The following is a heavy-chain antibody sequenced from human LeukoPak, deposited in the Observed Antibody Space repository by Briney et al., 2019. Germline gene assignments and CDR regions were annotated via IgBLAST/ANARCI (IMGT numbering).Heavy chain of an antibody. CDR3: ARDRAAVAGQYFFDH. J-gene: IGHJ4*02. CDR2: IKPNSGDT. D-gene: IGHD6-19*01. V-gene: IGHV1-2*02. CDR1: GYTFSGYY. Sequence: ASVNVSFTASGYTFSGYYMHWVRQAPGQGLEWMRWIKPNSGDTKYAQKFQGRVTMTRDTSINIAYMELSSLRSDDTAMYYCARDRAAVAGQYFFDHWGQGALVTVSS.